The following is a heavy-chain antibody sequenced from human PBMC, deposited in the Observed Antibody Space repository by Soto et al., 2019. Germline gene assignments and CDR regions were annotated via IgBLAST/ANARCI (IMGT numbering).Heavy chain of an antibody. CDR2: IYYSGST. D-gene: IGHD2-8*02. CDR3: AREGLVGYYGMDV. Sequence: PSETLSLTCTVSGGSISSYYWSWIRQPPGKGLEWIGYIYYSGSTNYNPSLKSRVTISVDTSKNQFSLKLSSVSAADTAVYYWAREGLVGYYGMDVSGQGTTVTVSS. J-gene: IGHJ6*02. V-gene: IGHV4-59*01. CDR1: GGSISSYY.